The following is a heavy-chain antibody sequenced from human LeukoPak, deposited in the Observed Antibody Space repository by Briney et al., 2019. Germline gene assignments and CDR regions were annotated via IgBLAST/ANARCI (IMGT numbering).Heavy chain of an antibody. CDR2: IYTSGST. CDR3: ARGGGRGSSGYDPYYFDY. J-gene: IGHJ4*02. Sequence: SETLSLTCTVSGGSISSYYWSWIRQPAGKGLEWIGRIYTSGSTHYNPSLKSRVTISVDTSKNQCSLTLSSVTAADTAVYYCARGGGRGSSGYDPYYFDYWGQGTLVTVSS. D-gene: IGHD5-12*01. CDR1: GGSISSYY. V-gene: IGHV4-4*07.